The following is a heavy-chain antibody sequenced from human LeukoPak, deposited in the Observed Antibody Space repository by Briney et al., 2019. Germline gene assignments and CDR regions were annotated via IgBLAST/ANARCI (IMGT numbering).Heavy chain of an antibody. CDR1: GGSISSYY. D-gene: IGHD4-11*01. J-gene: IGHJ4*02. V-gene: IGHV4-59*12. Sequence: SETLSLTCTVSGGSISSYYWSWIRQPPGKGLEWIGYIYSSGSTNYNPSLKGRVTISVDTSKNQFSLKLSSVTAADTAVYYCARLGTVTTDYWGQGTLVTVSS. CDR3: ARLGTVTTDY. CDR2: IYSSGST.